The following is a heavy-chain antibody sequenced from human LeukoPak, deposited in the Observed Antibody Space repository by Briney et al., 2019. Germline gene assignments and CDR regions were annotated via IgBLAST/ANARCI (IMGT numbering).Heavy chain of an antibody. Sequence: GGSPRVSRAASGFTLSSYWMRWVRQAPRKGREWVANIKQDGREKYYVDSVKGRFTISRDNHKNSLYLQMNRLRDQDTPVYYCARAGSRIPLYFDYWGQGTLVTVSS. CDR3: ARAGSRIPLYFDY. D-gene: IGHD5-18*01. J-gene: IGHJ4*02. CDR1: GFTLSSYW. CDR2: IKQDGREK. V-gene: IGHV3-7*01.